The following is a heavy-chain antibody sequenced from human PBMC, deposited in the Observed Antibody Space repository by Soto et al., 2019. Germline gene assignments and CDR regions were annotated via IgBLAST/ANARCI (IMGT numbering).Heavy chain of an antibody. Sequence: EVQLVESGGGLVKPGGSLRLSCAASGFTFSSDSMNWVRQAPGKGLEWVSSISSSSSYIYYADSVKGRFTISRDNAKNSLYLQMNSRRAEDTAVYYCAREGRGTIFGRPNPYYYYYMDVWGKVTTVTVSS. CDR1: GFTFSSDS. V-gene: IGHV3-21*01. J-gene: IGHJ6*03. CDR2: ISSSSSYI. D-gene: IGHD3-3*01. CDR3: AREGRGTIFGRPNPYYYYYMDV.